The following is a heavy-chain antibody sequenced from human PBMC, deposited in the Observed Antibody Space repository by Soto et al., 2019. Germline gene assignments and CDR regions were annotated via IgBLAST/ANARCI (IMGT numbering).Heavy chain of an antibody. CDR3: ARSFGVVIVSPDY. V-gene: IGHV3-30-3*01. CDR1: GFTFNSYA. Sequence: QVQLVESGGGVVQPGRSLRLSCAASGFTFNSYAMHWVRQAPGKGLEWVAVISYDGSNKYYADSVKGRFTISRDNSKNTLYLQMNSLRAEDTAVYYCARSFGVVIVSPDYWGQGTLVTVSS. D-gene: IGHD3-3*01. J-gene: IGHJ4*02. CDR2: ISYDGSNK.